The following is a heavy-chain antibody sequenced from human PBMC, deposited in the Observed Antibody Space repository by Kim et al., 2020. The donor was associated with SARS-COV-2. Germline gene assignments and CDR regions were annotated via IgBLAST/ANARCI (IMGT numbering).Heavy chain of an antibody. V-gene: IGHV6-1*01. D-gene: IGHD6-19*01. J-gene: IGHJ6*02. CDR3: ARVKAVDPADYGMDV. Sequence: VSVKSRITINPDTSKNQFSLQLNSVTPEDTAVYYCARVKAVDPADYGMDVWGQGTTVTVSS.